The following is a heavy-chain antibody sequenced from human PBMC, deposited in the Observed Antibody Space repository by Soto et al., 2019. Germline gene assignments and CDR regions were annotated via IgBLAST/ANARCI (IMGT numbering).Heavy chain of an antibody. CDR1: GFTFTTYA. CDR3: AKGCLTVAGTSCS. V-gene: IGHV3-23*01. Sequence: EVQLLESGGGLVQPGGFLRLSCAASGFTFTTYAMSWVRQAPGKGLEWVSSITGSGGGTYYADSVKGRFTISRDNSKNTLYLQMNSLRAEDTALYYCAKGCLTVAGTSCSWGQGAQVTVSS. CDR2: ITGSGGGT. D-gene: IGHD6-19*01. J-gene: IGHJ4*02.